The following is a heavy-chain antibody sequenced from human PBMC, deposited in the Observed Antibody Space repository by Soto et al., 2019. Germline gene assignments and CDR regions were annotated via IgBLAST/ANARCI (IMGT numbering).Heavy chain of an antibody. D-gene: IGHD3-10*01. CDR3: ARDVIYGSGCLDL. V-gene: IGHV3-33*01. CDR1: GFSFSSYG. CDR2: TWHDGSNK. J-gene: IGHJ2*01. Sequence: GGSLRLSCGASGFSFSSYGMHWVRQAPGKGLEWVAVTWHDGSNKYYADSVKGRFTISRDNSKNTVHLQMDSLRAEDTAVYCCARDVIYGSGCLDLWGRGTPVTVSS.